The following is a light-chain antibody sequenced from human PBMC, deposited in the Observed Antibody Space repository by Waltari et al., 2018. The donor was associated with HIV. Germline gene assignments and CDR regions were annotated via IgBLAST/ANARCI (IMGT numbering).Light chain of an antibody. V-gene: IGKV3-15*01. CDR2: GAS. CDR1: QSVSSN. Sequence: EIVMTQSPVTLSVSPGERATLSCRASQSVSSNLAWYQQKPGQAPRLLIYGASARATGIPARLSGSGSGTEFTLTISSLQSEDFEVYYCQQYTNWPITFGQGTRLEIK. CDR3: QQYTNWPIT. J-gene: IGKJ5*01.